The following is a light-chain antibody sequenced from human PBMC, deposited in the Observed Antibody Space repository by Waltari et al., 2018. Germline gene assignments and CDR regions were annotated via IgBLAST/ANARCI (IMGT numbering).Light chain of an antibody. CDR3: QVWDSSSKYV. Sequence: SYVLTQPPSVSVAPGQTATITCEESNIGSKTVHWYRQKPGQAPVVVVYYDTFRPSGIPERFSGSNSGRTATLTISRVEAGDEADYYCQVWDSSSKYVFGTGTKVTVL. J-gene: IGLJ1*01. CDR2: YDT. V-gene: IGLV3-21*02. CDR1: NIGSKT.